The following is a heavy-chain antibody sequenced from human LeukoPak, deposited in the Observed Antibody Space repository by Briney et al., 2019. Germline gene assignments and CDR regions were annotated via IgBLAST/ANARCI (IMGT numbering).Heavy chain of an antibody. CDR3: ARERGGDSSGYFDY. CDR2: IYRSEDS. D-gene: IGHD3-22*01. Sequence: SETLSLTCAVSGGSISSSDWWSWVRQPPGRGLEWIGYIYRSEDSNYNPSLKSRVTISVDTSNNQFSLKLNSMTAADTAVYYCARERGGDSSGYFDYWGQGTLVTVSS. V-gene: IGHV4-4*02. J-gene: IGHJ4*02. CDR1: GGSISSSDW.